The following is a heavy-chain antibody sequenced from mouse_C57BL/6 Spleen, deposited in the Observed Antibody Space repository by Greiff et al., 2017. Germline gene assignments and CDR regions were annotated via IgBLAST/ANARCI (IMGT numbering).Heavy chain of an antibody. V-gene: IGHV1-42*01. J-gene: IGHJ2*01. CDR2: INPSTGGT. CDR3: ARVYGSSYYFDY. D-gene: IGHD1-1*01. CDR1: GYSFTGYY. Sequence: DVKLQESGPELVKPGASVKISCKASGYSFTGYYMNWVKQSPEKSLEWIGEINPSTGGTTYNQKFKAKATLTVDKSSSTAYMQLKSLTSEDSAVYYCARVYGSSYYFDYWGQGTTLTVSS.